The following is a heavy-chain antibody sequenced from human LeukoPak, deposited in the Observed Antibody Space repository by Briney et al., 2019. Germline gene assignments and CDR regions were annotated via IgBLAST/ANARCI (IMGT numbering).Heavy chain of an antibody. J-gene: IGHJ6*02. V-gene: IGHV5-51*01. Sequence: GESLKISCKGSGYSFTSYWIGWVRQMPGKGLEWMGIIFPGDSDTRYSPSFQGQVTISADKSISTAYLQWSSLKASDTAMYYCARQDDYVWGSYRSRRGMDVWGQGTTVTVSS. CDR1: GYSFTSYW. CDR2: IFPGDSDT. CDR3: ARQDDYVWGSYRSRRGMDV. D-gene: IGHD3-16*02.